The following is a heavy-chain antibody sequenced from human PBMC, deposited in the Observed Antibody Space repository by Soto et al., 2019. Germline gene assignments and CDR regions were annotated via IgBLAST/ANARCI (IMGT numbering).Heavy chain of an antibody. D-gene: IGHD1-26*01. CDR1: GYAFIGYY. J-gene: IGHJ6*02. V-gene: IGHV1-2*02. Sequence: GASVKVSCKASGYAFIGYYIHWVRKAPGQGLEWMGWIDPDTGGTNYAQKFQGRVTMTSDTSINTASMGLSGLRSDDSAIYYCARDYLGGAIRPYFYHGMDVWGQGTTVTVSS. CDR3: ARDYLGGAIRPYFYHGMDV. CDR2: IDPDTGGT.